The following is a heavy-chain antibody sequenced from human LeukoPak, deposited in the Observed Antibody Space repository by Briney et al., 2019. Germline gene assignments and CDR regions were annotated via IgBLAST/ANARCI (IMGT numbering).Heavy chain of an antibody. J-gene: IGHJ4*02. CDR3: ARASQDYYDSSGQFDY. Sequence: GGSLRLSCAVSGFTFSDYYMSWIRQTPGKGLEWISYISSRSGDNIQYSDYVKGRFIISRDNAKNSLYLQMNSLRAEDTAVYYCARASQDYYDSSGQFDYWGQGTLVTVSS. CDR1: GFTFSDYY. V-gene: IGHV3-11*01. CDR2: ISSRSGDNI. D-gene: IGHD3-22*01.